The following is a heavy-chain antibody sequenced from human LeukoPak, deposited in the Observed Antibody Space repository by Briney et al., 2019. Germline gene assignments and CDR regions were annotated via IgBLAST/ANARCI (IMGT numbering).Heavy chain of an antibody. CDR3: ASMASYCSGGSCTDY. J-gene: IGHJ4*02. CDR2: ISYSGST. Sequence: SETLSLTCTVSGDSISSYYWSWIRQPPGKGLEWIGYISYSGSTNYSPSLKSRVTISVDTSKNQFSLKLSSVTAADTAVYYCASMASYCSGGSCTDYWGQGTLVTVSS. V-gene: IGHV4-59*01. CDR1: GDSISSYY. D-gene: IGHD2-15*01.